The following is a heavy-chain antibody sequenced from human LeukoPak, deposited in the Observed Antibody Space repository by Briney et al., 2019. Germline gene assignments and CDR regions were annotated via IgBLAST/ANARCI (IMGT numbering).Heavy chain of an antibody. D-gene: IGHD6-19*01. CDR3: AREQSSGWSYHDY. CDR2: ISYDGSNK. Sequence: PGGSLRLSCAASGFTFSSYAMHWVRQAPGKGLEWVAVISYDGSNKYYADSVKGRFTISRDNSKNTLYLQMNSLRAEDTAVYYCAREQSSGWSYHDYWGQGTLVTVSS. J-gene: IGHJ4*02. V-gene: IGHV3-30*04. CDR1: GFTFSSYA.